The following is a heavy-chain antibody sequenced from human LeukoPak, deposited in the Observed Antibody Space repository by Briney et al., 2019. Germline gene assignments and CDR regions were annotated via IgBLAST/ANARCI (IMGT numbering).Heavy chain of an antibody. CDR2: IYTSGST. CDR3: AGNLSGELFYYFDY. V-gene: IGHV4-61*02. J-gene: IGHJ4*02. D-gene: IGHD3-10*01. Sequence: SSETLSLTCTVYGGSISSGSYYWSWIRQPAGKGLEWIGRIYTSGSTNYNPSLKSRVTISVDTSKNQFSLKLSSVTAADTAVYYCAGNLSGELFYYFDYWGQGALVTVSS. CDR1: GGSISSGSYY.